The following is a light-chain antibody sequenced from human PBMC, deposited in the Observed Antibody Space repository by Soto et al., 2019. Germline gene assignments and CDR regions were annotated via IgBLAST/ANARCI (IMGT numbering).Light chain of an antibody. J-gene: IGKJ5*01. V-gene: IGKV1-39*01. CDR3: QQSYSTPIT. CDR1: QSISSY. CDR2: AAS. Sequence: DIRITQSPSSQSASVVDRVTITCRASQSISSYLNWYQQKPGKAPKLLIYAASSLQSGVPSRFSGSGSGTDFTLTISSLQPGDFATYYCQQSYSTPITFGQGTRLEI.